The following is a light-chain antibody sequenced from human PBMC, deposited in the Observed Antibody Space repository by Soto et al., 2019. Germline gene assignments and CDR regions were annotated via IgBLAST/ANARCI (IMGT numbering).Light chain of an antibody. CDR3: SSYTSSITPYV. J-gene: IGLJ1*01. CDR2: GVS. Sequence: QSALAQPASVSGSPGQSITISCTGTITDIGAYNYVSWYQQHPGKAPKLLIYGVSSRPSGVSNRFSGPKSGNAAYLTISGLQADDEAEYYCSSYTSSITPYVFGTGTKVTVL. V-gene: IGLV2-14*01. CDR1: ITDIGAYNY.